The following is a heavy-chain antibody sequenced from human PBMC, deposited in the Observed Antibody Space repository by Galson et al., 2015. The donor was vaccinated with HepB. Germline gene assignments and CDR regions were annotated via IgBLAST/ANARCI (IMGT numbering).Heavy chain of an antibody. Sequence: SLRLSCAASGFTFSDYYMSWIRQAPGKGLEWVSYISSSSSYTSYADSVKGRFTISRDNAKNSLYLQMNSLRADDTAVYYCARRRTGTTWEGIFDYWGQGTLVTVSS. CDR2: ISSSSSYT. V-gene: IGHV3-11*06. J-gene: IGHJ4*02. CDR1: GFTFSDYY. CDR3: ARRRTGTTWEGIFDY. D-gene: IGHD1-1*01.